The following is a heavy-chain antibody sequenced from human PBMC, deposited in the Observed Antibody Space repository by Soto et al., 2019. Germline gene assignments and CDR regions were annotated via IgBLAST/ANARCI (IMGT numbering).Heavy chain of an antibody. D-gene: IGHD2-15*01. J-gene: IGHJ4*02. CDR3: ARGSAFSVAAGGSGDY. CDR1: GYTFTNYG. CDR2: ISAYNGNT. Sequence: QVQLVQSGAEVKKPGASVKVSCKASGYTFTNYGISWVRQAPGQGLEWMGWISAYNGNTDYAQKLPGRVTMTTDTSTRTAYMELRSLRSDDTAVYYCARGSAFSVAAGGSGDYWGQGTLVTVSS. V-gene: IGHV1-18*01.